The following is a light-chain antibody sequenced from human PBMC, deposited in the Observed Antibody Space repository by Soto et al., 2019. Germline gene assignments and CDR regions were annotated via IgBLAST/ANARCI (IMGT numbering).Light chain of an antibody. Sequence: QSVLTQPPSASGTHGQRVTISCSGSSSNIGSNTVNWYQQLPGTAPKLLIYSNNQRPSGVPDRFSGSKSGTSASLAISGLQSEDEADYYCAAWDDSLNGPVFGGGTTLTVL. CDR3: AAWDDSLNGPV. V-gene: IGLV1-44*01. J-gene: IGLJ2*01. CDR1: SSNIGSNT. CDR2: SNN.